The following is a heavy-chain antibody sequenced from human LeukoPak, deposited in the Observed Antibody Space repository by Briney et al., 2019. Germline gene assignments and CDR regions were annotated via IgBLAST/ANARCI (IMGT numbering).Heavy chain of an antibody. J-gene: IGHJ5*02. CDR3: ARRQERSRRVVAAPSGWFDP. Sequence: KSSETLSLTCAVYGGSFSGYYWSWIRQPPGKGLEWIGEINHSGSTNYNPSLKSRVTISVDTSKNQFSLKLSSVTAADTAVYYCARRQERSRRVVAAPSGWFDPWGQGTLVTVSS. D-gene: IGHD2-15*01. CDR1: GGSFSGYY. V-gene: IGHV4-34*01. CDR2: INHSGST.